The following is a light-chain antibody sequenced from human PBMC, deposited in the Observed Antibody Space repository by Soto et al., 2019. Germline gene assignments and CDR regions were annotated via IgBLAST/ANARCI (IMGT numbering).Light chain of an antibody. CDR1: SSDVGGYNY. J-gene: IGLJ1*01. Sequence: QSALTQPRSMSGSPGQSVTISCTGTSSDVGGYNYVSWYQQHPGKAPKLMIYDVSKRPSGVPDRFSGSNSGNTASLTISGLQAEDEADYYCCSYAGSYTFGVFGTGTKVTV. CDR3: CSYAGSYTFGV. CDR2: DVS. V-gene: IGLV2-11*01.